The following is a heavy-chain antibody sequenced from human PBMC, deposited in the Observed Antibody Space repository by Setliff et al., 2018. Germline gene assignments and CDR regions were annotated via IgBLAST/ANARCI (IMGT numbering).Heavy chain of an antibody. Sequence: GASVKVSCKASGGTFRSYGISWVRQAPGQGLEWMGGTIPSFGSTNYAQKFQDRVTITTDESTSTAYMELSSLRTEDTAVYYCAREGVDTRSSTDYRYYMDVWGKGTTVTVSS. CDR1: GGTFRSYG. CDR3: AREGVDTRSSTDYRYYMDV. J-gene: IGHJ6*03. CDR2: TIPSFGST. V-gene: IGHV1-69*05. D-gene: IGHD5-18*01.